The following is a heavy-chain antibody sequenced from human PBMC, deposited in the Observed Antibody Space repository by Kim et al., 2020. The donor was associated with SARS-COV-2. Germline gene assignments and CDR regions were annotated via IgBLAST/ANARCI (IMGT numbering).Heavy chain of an antibody. CDR2: IFPDDSDT. CDR1: GYSFTSFW. D-gene: IGHD1-1*01. Sequence: GESLKISCKASGYSFTSFWIGWVRQMPGKGLEWMGTIFPDDSDTIYNPAFQGQVSISADKSINTAYLQWSSLKASDTAIYYCARGTRNWFDPWGQGTLVTVHS. V-gene: IGHV5-51*01. J-gene: IGHJ5*02. CDR3: ARGTRNWFDP.